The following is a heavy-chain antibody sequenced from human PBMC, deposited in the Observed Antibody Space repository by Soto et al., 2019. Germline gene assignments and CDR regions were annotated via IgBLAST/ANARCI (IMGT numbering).Heavy chain of an antibody. CDR1: GFTFSDYY. D-gene: IGHD6-19*01. CDR3: ARERTVAGNDY. V-gene: IGHV3-11*01. Sequence: GGSLRLSCAASGFTFSDYYMSWIRQAPGKGLEWVSYISSSGSTIYYADSVKGRVTMTRNTSISTAYMELSSLRSEDTAVYYCARERTVAGNDYWGQGTLVTSPQ. J-gene: IGHJ4*02. CDR2: ISSSGSTI.